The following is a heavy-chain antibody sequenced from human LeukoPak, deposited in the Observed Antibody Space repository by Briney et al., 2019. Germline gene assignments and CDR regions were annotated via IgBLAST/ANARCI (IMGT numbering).Heavy chain of an antibody. Sequence: GASVKVSCKTFGFNFIGYYLYWVRQAPGQGLESMGWINPNSGVKQYSQKFQGRVTMTSDTSISTAYMELSGLTSDDTAVYYCARGIISTNYYGSGSYFHYWGQGTLVTVSS. D-gene: IGHD3-10*01. CDR3: ARGIISTNYYGSGSYFHY. CDR2: INPNSGVK. CDR1: GFNFIGYY. V-gene: IGHV1-2*02. J-gene: IGHJ4*02.